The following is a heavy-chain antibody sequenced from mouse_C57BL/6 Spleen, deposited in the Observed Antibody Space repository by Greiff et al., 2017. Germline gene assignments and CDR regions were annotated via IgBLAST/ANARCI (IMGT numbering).Heavy chain of an antibody. Sequence: QVQLQQSGPELVKPGASVKISCKASGYAFSSSWMNWVKQRPGKGLEWIGRIYPGDGDTNYNGKFKGKATLTADKSTSTAYMQLSSLTSEDSAVYCCAGNYYGSSCYFDVWGTGTTVTVSS. V-gene: IGHV1-82*01. J-gene: IGHJ1*03. D-gene: IGHD1-1*01. CDR2: IYPGDGDT. CDR3: AGNYYGSSCYFDV. CDR1: GYAFSSSW.